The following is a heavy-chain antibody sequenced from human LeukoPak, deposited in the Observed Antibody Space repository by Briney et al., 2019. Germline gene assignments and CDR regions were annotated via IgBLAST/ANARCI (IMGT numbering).Heavy chain of an antibody. D-gene: IGHD3-16*01. J-gene: IGHJ4*02. V-gene: IGHV1-58*01. CDR2: IIVGSGAT. CDR3: AADLSNPRMGASYLDS. CDR1: GFASTNFA. Sequence: SVKVSCKASGFASTNFAVQWVRQARGQRLEWIGWIIVGSGATKCAQDFQERVTITRDLSTSTLYMELRSLTSEDTAVYYCAADLSNPRMGASYLDSWGQGTLVTVSS.